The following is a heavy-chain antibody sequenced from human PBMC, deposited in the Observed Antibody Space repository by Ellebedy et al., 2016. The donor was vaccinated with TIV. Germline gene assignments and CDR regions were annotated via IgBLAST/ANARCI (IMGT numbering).Heavy chain of an antibody. Sequence: GESLKISCAASGFTVSSNYMSWVRQAPGKGLEWVSVIYSVGSTYYADSVKGRFTISIHNSKNTLYLQMNSLRAEDTAVYYCARDIGAWGDDYDMDVWGQGTTVTVSS. V-gene: IGHV3-66*01. CDR3: ARDIGAWGDDYDMDV. CDR1: GFTVSSNY. CDR2: IYSVGST. J-gene: IGHJ6*02. D-gene: IGHD3-16*01.